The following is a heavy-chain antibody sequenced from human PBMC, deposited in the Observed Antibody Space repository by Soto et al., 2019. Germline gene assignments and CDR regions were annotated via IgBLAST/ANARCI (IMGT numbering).Heavy chain of an antibody. Sequence: QVQLVQSGAEVKKPGASVKVSCKASGYTFTSYGISWVRQAPGHGLEWMGWISAYNGNTNYAQKLQGRVTMTTDTSTSTAYMELRSLRSDDTAVYYCARDRLAAAGPLQWGNWFDPWGQGTLVTVSS. CDR3: ARDRLAAAGPLQWGNWFDP. V-gene: IGHV1-18*01. J-gene: IGHJ5*02. CDR2: ISAYNGNT. D-gene: IGHD6-13*01. CDR1: GYTFTSYG.